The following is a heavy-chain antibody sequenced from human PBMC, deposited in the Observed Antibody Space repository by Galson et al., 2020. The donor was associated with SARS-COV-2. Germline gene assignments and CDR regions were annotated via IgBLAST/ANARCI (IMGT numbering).Heavy chain of an antibody. Sequence: GGSLRLSCAASGFTFSSYAMHWVRQAPGKGLEWVAVISYDGSNKYYADSVTGRFTISRDNSKNTLYLQMNSLRAEDTAVYYCASSLLPLYGMDVWGQGTTVTVSS. CDR2: ISYDGSNK. V-gene: IGHV3-30-3*01. CDR3: ASSLLPLYGMDV. CDR1: GFTFSSYA. J-gene: IGHJ6*02.